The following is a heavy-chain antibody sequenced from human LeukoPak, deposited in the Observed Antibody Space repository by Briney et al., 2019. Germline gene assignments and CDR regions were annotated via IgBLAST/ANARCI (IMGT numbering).Heavy chain of an antibody. CDR1: GFPLSSYS. J-gene: IGHJ4*02. CDR3: VRVKGSYFDY. V-gene: IGHV3-48*01. D-gene: IGHD2-15*01. Sequence: GGSLRLSCTASGFPLSSYSMNWIRQAPGKGLEWISYISASGSAIYYVDSVNGRVTVSRDNARNSLFLQKDSPRAEDTAVYYCVRVKGSYFDYWGPGTLVTVSS. CDR2: ISASGSAI.